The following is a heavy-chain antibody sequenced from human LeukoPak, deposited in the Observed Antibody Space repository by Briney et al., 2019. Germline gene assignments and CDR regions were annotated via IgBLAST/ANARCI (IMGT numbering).Heavy chain of an antibody. CDR2: ICSGGST. J-gene: IGHJ4*02. Sequence: GGSLRLSCAASGFTVSSNYMSWVRQAPGKGLEWVSVICSGGSTHYADSVKGRFTISRDNSKNTLYLQMNSLRAEDTAVYYCARLNSSEKRFDYWGQGTPVTVSS. D-gene: IGHD3-22*01. CDR3: ARLNSSEKRFDY. V-gene: IGHV3-53*01. CDR1: GFTVSSNY.